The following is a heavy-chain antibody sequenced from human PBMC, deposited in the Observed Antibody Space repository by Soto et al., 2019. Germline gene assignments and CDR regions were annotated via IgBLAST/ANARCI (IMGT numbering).Heavy chain of an antibody. D-gene: IGHD6-19*01. CDR3: TKGAWLDDF. J-gene: IGHJ4*02. Sequence: EVPLLGSGGGLVQPGGSLRLSCAASGFIFDTFDMRWVRQAPGKGLEWVSAIIGHNGRTYYADSVTGRFTISKDSSNKTFYLQMNSLRVEDTAIYYCTKGAWLDDFCGQGVLVTVSS. CDR2: IIGHNGRT. V-gene: IGHV3-23*01. CDR1: GFIFDTFD.